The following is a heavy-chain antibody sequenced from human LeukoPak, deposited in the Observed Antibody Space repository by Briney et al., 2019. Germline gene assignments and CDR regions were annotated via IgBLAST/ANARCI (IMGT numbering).Heavy chain of an antibody. V-gene: IGHV3-23*01. CDR1: GFTFSSYA. CDR3: AKDDSTGGFDY. CDR2: ISGSGGST. D-gene: IGHD7-27*01. Sequence: GGSLRLSCAASGFTFSSYAMSWVRQAPGKGLEWVSAISGSGGSTYYADSVKGRFTISRDNSKNSLYLQMNSLRTEDTAFYYCAKDDSTGGFDYWGQGTLVTVSS. J-gene: IGHJ4*02.